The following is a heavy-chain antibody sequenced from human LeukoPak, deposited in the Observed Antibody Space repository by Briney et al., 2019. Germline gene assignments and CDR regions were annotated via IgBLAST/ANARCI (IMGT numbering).Heavy chain of an antibody. CDR2: ISYDGSNK. D-gene: IGHD4-17*01. J-gene: IGHJ4*02. CDR3: AKDLTTTVTTAIDC. CDR1: GFTFSTYG. Sequence: GGALRLSSAASGFTFSTYGMHWVRQAPGKGLEWVAVISYDGSNKYYAHSVKGRCTISRDNSKNTLYLQMNSLRAEDTAVYYCAKDLTTTVTTAIDCWGQGTLVTVSS. V-gene: IGHV3-30*18.